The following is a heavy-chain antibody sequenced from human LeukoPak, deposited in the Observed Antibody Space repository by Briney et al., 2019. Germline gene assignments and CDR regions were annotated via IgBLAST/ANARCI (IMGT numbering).Heavy chain of an antibody. Sequence: GGSLRLSCAASGLTFSRYNMHWDRQAPGKGLEWVSSIGTSSNKIYYTDSVKGRFTISRDNAKNSLYLQVDSLRVEDTAVYFCASGTVGNYALDYWGQGTLVTVSS. D-gene: IGHD1-7*01. CDR1: GLTFSRYN. V-gene: IGHV3-21*01. J-gene: IGHJ4*02. CDR3: ASGTVGNYALDY. CDR2: IGTSSNKI.